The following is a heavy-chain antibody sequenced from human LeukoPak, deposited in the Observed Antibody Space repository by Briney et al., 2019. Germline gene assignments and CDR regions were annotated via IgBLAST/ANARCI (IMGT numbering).Heavy chain of an antibody. V-gene: IGHV4-34*01. Sequence: SETLSLTCAVYGGSFSGYYWSWIRQPPGKGLEWSGEINHSGSTNYNPSLKSRVTISVDTSKNQFSLKLSSVTAADTAVYYCARGRTYYDFWSANKGRFDPWGQGTLVTVSS. D-gene: IGHD3-3*01. CDR3: ARGRTYYDFWSANKGRFDP. J-gene: IGHJ5*02. CDR2: INHSGST. CDR1: GGSFSGYY.